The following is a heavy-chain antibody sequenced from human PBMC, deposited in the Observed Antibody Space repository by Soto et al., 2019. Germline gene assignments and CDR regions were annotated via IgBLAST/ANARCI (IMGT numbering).Heavy chain of an antibody. V-gene: IGHV2-5*02. CDR3: AHRVLRTVFGLVTTTAIYFDF. CDR1: GFSLTTSGVG. J-gene: IGHJ4*02. CDR2: IYWDDDK. Sequence: QITLNESGPTVVRPTETLTLTCRFSGFSLTTSGVGVGWIRQSPGTAPEWLALIYWDDDKRFSASLKSRLHLTKDTSKNQVVLTVSDLDPTDTATYYCAHRVLRTVFGLVTTTAIYFDFWGQGTPVAVSS. D-gene: IGHD3-3*01.